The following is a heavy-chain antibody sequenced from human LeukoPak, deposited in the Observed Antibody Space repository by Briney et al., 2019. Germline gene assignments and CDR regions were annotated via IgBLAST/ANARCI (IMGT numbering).Heavy chain of an antibody. V-gene: IGHV6-1*01. CDR3: ARHDDVPLVRNGFDY. CDR2: TYYRSKWYN. D-gene: IGHD4-23*01. CDR1: GDSVSSNSAA. Sequence: SQTLSLTCAISGDSVSSNSAAWNWIRQSPSRGLEWLGRTYYRSKWYNDYAVSVKSRITINPDTSKNQFSLRLTSVTAADTAMYYCARHDDVPLVRNGFDYWGQGTLVTVSS. J-gene: IGHJ4*02.